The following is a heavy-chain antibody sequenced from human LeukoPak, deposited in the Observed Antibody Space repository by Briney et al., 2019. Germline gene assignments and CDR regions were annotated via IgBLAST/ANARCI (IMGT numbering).Heavy chain of an antibody. J-gene: IGHJ4*02. V-gene: IGHV4-59*01. Sequence: PSETLSLTCTVSGGSISSYYWSWIRQPPGKGLEWIGYIYYSGSTNYNPSLKSRVTISVDTSKNQFSLKLSSVTAADTAVYYCARSPNSWYTGYFDYWGQGTLVTVSS. D-gene: IGHD6-13*01. CDR1: GGSISSYY. CDR3: ARSPNSWYTGYFDY. CDR2: IYYSGST.